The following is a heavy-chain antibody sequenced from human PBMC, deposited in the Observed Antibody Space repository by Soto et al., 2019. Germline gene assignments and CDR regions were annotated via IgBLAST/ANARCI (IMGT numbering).Heavy chain of an antibody. J-gene: IGHJ6*03. CDR2: ICNSGTT. Sequence: QVQLQESGPTLVKPSETLSLTCTVSGGSIRSYCWTWLRQPPGEGLEWIGCICNSGTTNYNPTLKCLVAIPIDNQMHQFTLQLSAVTVADTSFYCCAGGGSVVVATRRLMDVLGKGTTVTVSS. D-gene: IGHD2-15*01. V-gene: IGHV4-59*03. CDR3: AGGGSVVVATRRLMDV. CDR1: GGSIRSYC.